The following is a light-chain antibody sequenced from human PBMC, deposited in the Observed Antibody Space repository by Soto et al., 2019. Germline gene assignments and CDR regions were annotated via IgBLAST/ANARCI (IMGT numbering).Light chain of an antibody. CDR3: SSYARSRSRSVV. J-gene: IGLJ2*01. V-gene: IGLV2-14*01. CDR2: EVS. Sequence: QPVLTQPASVSGSPGQSITISCTGTNNDVGGYNYVSWYQQHPGKAPKLMIYEVSNRPSGVSNRFSGSKSGNTASLAISGLQAEDEADYYCSSYARSRSRSVVFGGGTKLTVL. CDR1: NNDVGGYNY.